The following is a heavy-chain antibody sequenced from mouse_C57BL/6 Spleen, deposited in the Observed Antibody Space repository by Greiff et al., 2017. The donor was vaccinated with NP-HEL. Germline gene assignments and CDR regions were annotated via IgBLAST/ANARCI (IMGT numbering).Heavy chain of an antibody. CDR3: ASFYYDYPWFAC. D-gene: IGHD2-4*01. V-gene: IGHV7-3*01. Sequence: EVKLQESGGGLVQPGGSLSLSCAASGFTFTDYYMSWVRQPPGKALEWLGFIRNKANGYTTEYSASVKGRFTISRDNSQSILYLQMNALRAEDSATYYGASFYYDYPWFACWGQGTLVTVSA. CDR1: GFTFTDYY. J-gene: IGHJ3*01. CDR2: IRNKANGYTT.